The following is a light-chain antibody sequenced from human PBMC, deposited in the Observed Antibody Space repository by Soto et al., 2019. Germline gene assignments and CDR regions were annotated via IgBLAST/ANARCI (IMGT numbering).Light chain of an antibody. Sequence: EIVLTQSPGSLSLSPGERGTLSCRASQSVSSSYLAWYQQKPGPAPRLLIYGASGRATGTPDRFSGSGSGTEFTLTISGLQSEDFAVYCCQQYNIWPLTFGGGTKVDIK. CDR2: GAS. CDR1: QSVSSSY. V-gene: IGKV3-20*01. CDR3: QQYNIWPLT. J-gene: IGKJ4*01.